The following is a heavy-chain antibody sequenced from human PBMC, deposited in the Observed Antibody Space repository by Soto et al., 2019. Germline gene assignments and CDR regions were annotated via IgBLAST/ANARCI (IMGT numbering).Heavy chain of an antibody. CDR3: AIEKVGDASVHVFDI. CDR2: ISSSSTTK. D-gene: IGHD1-26*01. CDR1: GFTFNSYS. Sequence: GGSLRLSCAASGFTFNSYSMNWVRQAPGKGLEWVSYISSSSTTKYYTDSVKGRFTISRDNAKNSLYLQMNSLRDDDTAVYYCAIEKVGDASVHVFDIWGQGTMVTVSS. V-gene: IGHV3-48*02. J-gene: IGHJ3*02.